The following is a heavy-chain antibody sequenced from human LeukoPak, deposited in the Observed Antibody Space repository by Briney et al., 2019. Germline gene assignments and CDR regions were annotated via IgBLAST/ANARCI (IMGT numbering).Heavy chain of an antibody. CDR2: ISGSGGST. CDR1: GFTFSSYA. Sequence: KTGGSLRLSCAASGFTFSSYAMSWVRQAPGKGLEWVSAISGSGGSTYYADSVKGRFTISRDNSKNTLYLQMNSLRAEDTAVYYCATARGWPLDYWGQGTLVTVSS. V-gene: IGHV3-23*01. D-gene: IGHD3-10*01. CDR3: ATARGWPLDY. J-gene: IGHJ4*02.